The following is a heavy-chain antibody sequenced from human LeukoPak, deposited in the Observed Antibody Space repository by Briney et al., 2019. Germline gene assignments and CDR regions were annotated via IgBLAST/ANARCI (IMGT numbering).Heavy chain of an antibody. CDR1: GFTVSSNY. CDR3: ARDFLSYGGNHFDY. Sequence: GGSLRLSCAASGFTVSSNYMSWIRQAPGKGLEWVSYISSSGSTIYYADSVKGRFTISRDNAKNSLYLQMNSLRAEDTAVYYCARDFLSYGGNHFDYWGQGTLVTVSS. D-gene: IGHD4-23*01. V-gene: IGHV3-11*01. CDR2: ISSSGSTI. J-gene: IGHJ4*02.